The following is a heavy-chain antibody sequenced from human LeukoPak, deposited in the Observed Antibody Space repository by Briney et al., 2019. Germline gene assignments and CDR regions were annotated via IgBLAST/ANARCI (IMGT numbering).Heavy chain of an antibody. CDR2: IYYSGST. V-gene: IGHV4-39*07. Sequence: SETLSLTCTVSGGSISSSSYYWGWIRQPPGKGLEWIGSIYYSGSTYYNPSLKSRVTISLDTAKNQFSLKLSSVTAADTAVYYCARRLVPNIWGSYPKPFYFDYWGQGTLVTVSS. CDR3: ARRLVPNIWGSYPKPFYFDY. J-gene: IGHJ4*02. CDR1: GGSISSSSYY. D-gene: IGHD3-16*02.